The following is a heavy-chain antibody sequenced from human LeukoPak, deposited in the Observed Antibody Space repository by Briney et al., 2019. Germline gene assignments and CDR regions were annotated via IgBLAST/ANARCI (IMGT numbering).Heavy chain of an antibody. CDR3: ARGGSRSRGMVRGADDY. Sequence: PGGSLRLSCAASGFTVSSNYMSWVRQAPGKGLEWVSVIYSGGSTYYADSVKGRFTISRDNSKNTLYLQMNSLRAEDTAVYYCARGGSRSRGMVRGADDYWGQGTLVTVSS. D-gene: IGHD3-10*01. CDR1: GFTVSSNY. J-gene: IGHJ4*02. CDR2: IYSGGST. V-gene: IGHV3-53*01.